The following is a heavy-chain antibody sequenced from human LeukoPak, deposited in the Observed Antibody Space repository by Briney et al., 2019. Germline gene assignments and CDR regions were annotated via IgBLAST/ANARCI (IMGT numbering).Heavy chain of an antibody. V-gene: IGHV1-2*02. CDR3: ARDAGVVITPDYFDY. D-gene: IGHD3-3*01. CDR2: INPNSGGT. J-gene: IGHJ4*02. Sequence: ASVKVSCKASGYTFTDYYMHWVRQAPGQGLEWMGWINPNSGGTNYAQKFQGRVTMTRDTSISTAYMELSRLRSDDTAVYYCARDAGVVITPDYFDYWGQGTLVTVSS. CDR1: GYTFTDYY.